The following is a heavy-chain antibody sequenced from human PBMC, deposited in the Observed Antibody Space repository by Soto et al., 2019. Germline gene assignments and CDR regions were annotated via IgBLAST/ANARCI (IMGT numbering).Heavy chain of an antibody. CDR3: ARAHYGDYGYGMDV. D-gene: IGHD4-17*01. V-gene: IGHV4-30-2*01. CDR1: GGSISSGGYS. J-gene: IGHJ6*02. Sequence: QLQLQESGSGLVKPSQTLSLTCAVSGGSISSGGYSWSWIRQPPGKGLEWIGYIQHGGSTYYNPSIKSRVTISVDRSKNQFSLKLTSVTAADTAVYYCARAHYGDYGYGMDVWGQGTTVTVSS. CDR2: IQHGGST.